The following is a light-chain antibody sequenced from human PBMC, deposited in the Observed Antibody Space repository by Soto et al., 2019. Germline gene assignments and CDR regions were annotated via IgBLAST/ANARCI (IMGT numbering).Light chain of an antibody. V-gene: IGKV3D-20*02. CDR2: GAF. J-gene: IGKJ1*01. CDR1: QSVFSS. CDR3: LQRSDWRT. Sequence: EIVMTQSPATLSVSPGERATLSCRASQSVFSSLAWYQQKPGQAPRLLIYGAFTRATGIPDRFSGSGSGTDFTLTISRLEPEDFAVYYCLQRSDWRTFGRGTKVDI.